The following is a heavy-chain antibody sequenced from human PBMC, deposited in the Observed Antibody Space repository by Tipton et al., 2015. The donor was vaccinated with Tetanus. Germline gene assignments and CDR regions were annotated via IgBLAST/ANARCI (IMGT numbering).Heavy chain of an antibody. CDR3: ARLPKHYSASGTT. V-gene: IGHV5-51*01. D-gene: IGHD3-10*01. Sequence: QSGAEVKKAGESLKISCKGFGYTFISYWIGWVRQTPGKGLEWMGIIYPGDSDTTYSPSFRGQVTISADKSISTAYLQWSSLKASDTAIYSCARLPKHYSASGTTWGQGTLVTVSS. CDR2: IYPGDSDT. J-gene: IGHJ5*02. CDR1: GYTFISYW.